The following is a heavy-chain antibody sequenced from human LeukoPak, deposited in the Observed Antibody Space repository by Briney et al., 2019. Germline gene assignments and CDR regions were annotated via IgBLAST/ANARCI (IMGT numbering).Heavy chain of an antibody. Sequence: GGSLRLSCAASGFTFSSYAMSWVRQAPGKGLEWVGRIRSKANSYATAYAASVKGRFTISRDDSKNTAYLQMNSLKTEDTAVYYCTSGSRTDFDYWGQGTLVTVSS. V-gene: IGHV3-73*01. D-gene: IGHD1-26*01. CDR1: GFTFSSYA. CDR2: IRSKANSYAT. CDR3: TSGSRTDFDY. J-gene: IGHJ4*02.